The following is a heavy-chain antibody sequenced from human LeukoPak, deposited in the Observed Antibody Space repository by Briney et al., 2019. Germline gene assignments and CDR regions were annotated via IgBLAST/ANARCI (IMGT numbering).Heavy chain of an antibody. CDR3: ARDRPWYCGRTSCPVDY. V-gene: IGHV3-21*01. CDR1: GFSFISYN. J-gene: IGHJ4*02. Sequence: GGSLRLSCAASGFSFISYNMNWVRLAPGKGLEWVSSISTSNSYIYYADSVKGRFTISRDNAQSSLYLQMNSLTAEDTAVYYCARDRPWYCGRTSCPVDYWGQGILVTVSS. CDR2: ISTSNSYI. D-gene: IGHD2-2*01.